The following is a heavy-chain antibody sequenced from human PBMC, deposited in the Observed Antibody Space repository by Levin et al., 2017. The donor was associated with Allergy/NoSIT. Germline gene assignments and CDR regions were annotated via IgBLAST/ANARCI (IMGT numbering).Heavy chain of an antibody. CDR2: ISYDGSNK. Sequence: QTGGSLRLSCAASGFTFSSYGMHWVRQAPGKGLEWVAVISYDGSNKYYADSVKGRFTISRDNSKNTLYLQMNSLRAEDTAVYYCAKSFYTLAAADAFDYWGQGTLVTVSS. J-gene: IGHJ4*02. CDR3: AKSFYTLAAADAFDY. D-gene: IGHD6-13*01. CDR1: GFTFSSYG. V-gene: IGHV3-30*18.